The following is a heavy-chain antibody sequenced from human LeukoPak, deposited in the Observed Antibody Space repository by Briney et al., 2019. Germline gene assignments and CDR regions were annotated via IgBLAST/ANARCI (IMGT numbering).Heavy chain of an antibody. CDR3: ARGPYDYVWGSYRRRNFDY. V-gene: IGHV4-34*01. D-gene: IGHD3-16*02. J-gene: IGHJ4*02. Sequence: SETLSLTCAVYGGSFSGYYWSWIRQAPGKGLEWIGEINHSGSTNYNPSLKSRVTISVDTSKNQFSLKLSSVTAADTAVYYCARGPYDYVWGSYRRRNFDYWGQGTLVTVSS. CDR2: INHSGST. CDR1: GGSFSGYY.